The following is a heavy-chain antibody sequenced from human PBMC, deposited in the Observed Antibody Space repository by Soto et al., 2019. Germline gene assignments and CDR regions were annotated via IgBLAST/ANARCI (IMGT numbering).Heavy chain of an antibody. CDR1: GFTFSGSA. J-gene: IGHJ4*02. Sequence: EVQLVESGGGLVQPGGSLKLSCAASGFTFSGSAMHWVRQASGKGLEWVGRIRSKANSYATAYAASVKGRFTISRDDSKNTAYLQMNSLKTEDTAVYYCTIIAAAPHWGQGTLVTVSS. CDR2: IRSKANSYAT. CDR3: TIIAAAPH. V-gene: IGHV3-73*01. D-gene: IGHD6-13*01.